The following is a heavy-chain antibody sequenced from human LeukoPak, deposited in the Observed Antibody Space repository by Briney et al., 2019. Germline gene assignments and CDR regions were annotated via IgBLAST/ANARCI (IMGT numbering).Heavy chain of an antibody. Sequence: PGESLKISCKGSGYSFTNKWIGGGRQMPGKGLECMGIICPGDSDTRYSPSFQGQVTISVDKSITTAYLQWSSLKASDTAIYYCVRHGGPYYYGSGTYRSGYFDYWGQGTLVTVSS. D-gene: IGHD3-10*01. J-gene: IGHJ4*02. CDR2: ICPGDSDT. CDR3: VRHGGPYYYGSGTYRSGYFDY. CDR1: GYSFTNKW. V-gene: IGHV5-51*01.